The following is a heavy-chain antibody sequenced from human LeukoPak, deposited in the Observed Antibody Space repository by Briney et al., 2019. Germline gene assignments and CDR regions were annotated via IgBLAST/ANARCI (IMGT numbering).Heavy chain of an antibody. CDR2: IDDSGST. J-gene: IGHJ4*02. V-gene: IGHV4-30-4*01. D-gene: IGHD3-3*02. CDR1: GGSFSSGDYY. Sequence: SETLSLTCAVYGGSFSSGDYYWTWIRQPPGMGLEWIGYIDDSGSTYYNPSLKSRVTISVDTPKNQLSLKLSSVTAAETAVYYRARGAFSDFDYWGQGTLVTVSS. CDR3: ARGAFSDFDY.